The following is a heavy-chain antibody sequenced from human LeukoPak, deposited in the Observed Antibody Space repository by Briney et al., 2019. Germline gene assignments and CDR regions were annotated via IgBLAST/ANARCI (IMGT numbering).Heavy chain of an antibody. CDR2: INSNGGAT. D-gene: IGHD5-18*01. Sequence: GGSLRPSCAASGFTFSSFAMHWVRQAPGKGLQYVSGINSNGGATYYTNSVKGRFTISRDNSKNTLYLQMGSLRSEDMAVYYCARRWPARDTVMVSTMIKWYFDLWGRGTLVTVSS. J-gene: IGHJ2*01. V-gene: IGHV3-64*01. CDR1: GFTFSSFA. CDR3: ARRWPARDTVMVSTMIKWYFDL.